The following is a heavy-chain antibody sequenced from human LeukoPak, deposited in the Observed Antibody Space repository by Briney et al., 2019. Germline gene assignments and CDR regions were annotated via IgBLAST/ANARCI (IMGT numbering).Heavy chain of an antibody. D-gene: IGHD3-3*01. J-gene: IGHJ4*02. Sequence: GGSLRLSCAASGFTHSSYAMSLVRQAPGKGLEWVSAISGSGGSTYYADSVKGRFTISRDNSKNTLYLQMNSLRAEDTAVYYCAKEGYDFWSGYYDYFDYWGQGTLVTVSS. CDR3: AKEGYDFWSGYYDYFDY. V-gene: IGHV3-23*01. CDR1: GFTHSSYA. CDR2: ISGSGGST.